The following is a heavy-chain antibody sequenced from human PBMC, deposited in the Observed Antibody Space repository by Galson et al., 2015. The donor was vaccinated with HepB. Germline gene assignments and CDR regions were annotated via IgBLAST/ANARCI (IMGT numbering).Heavy chain of an antibody. CDR2: ISHNGNYK. CDR1: GFTFSSFG. CDR3: AKDPSRLLEAGRLDS. D-gene: IGHD6-19*01. J-gene: IGHJ4*02. V-gene: IGHV3-30*18. Sequence: SLRLSCAGSGFTFSSFGLHWVRQAPGKELDWVAVISHNGNYKYYADSVKGRFTISRDNSKTTVYLQMNSLRAEDTAVYYCAKDPSRLLEAGRLDSWGQGTLVTVSS.